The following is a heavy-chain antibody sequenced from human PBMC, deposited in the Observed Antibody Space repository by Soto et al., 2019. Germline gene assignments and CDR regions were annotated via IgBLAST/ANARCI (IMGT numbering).Heavy chain of an antibody. V-gene: IGHV4-34*01. CDR1: GGSFSGYY. CDR2: INHSGST. Sequence: SETLSLTCAVYGGSFSGYYWSWIRQPPGKGLEWIGEINHSGSTNYNPSLKSRVTISVDTSKNQFSLKLSSVTAADTAVYYCARVTGLHLGELSLSSWGQGTLVTVSS. CDR3: ARVTGLHLGELSLSS. J-gene: IGHJ4*02. D-gene: IGHD3-16*02.